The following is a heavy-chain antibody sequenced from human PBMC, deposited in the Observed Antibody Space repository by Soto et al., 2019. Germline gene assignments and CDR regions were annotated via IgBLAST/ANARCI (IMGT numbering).Heavy chain of an antibody. Sequence: ASVKVSCKASGYTFTGYYMHWVRQAPGQGLEWMGWINPNSGGTNYAQKFQGWVTMTRDTSISTAYMELSRLRSDDTAVYYCARTRLTMVRGVQKYYYYYGMEVWGQGTTVTVSS. V-gene: IGHV1-2*04. CDR1: GYTFTGYY. CDR2: INPNSGGT. CDR3: ARTRLTMVRGVQKYYYYYGMEV. J-gene: IGHJ6*02. D-gene: IGHD3-10*01.